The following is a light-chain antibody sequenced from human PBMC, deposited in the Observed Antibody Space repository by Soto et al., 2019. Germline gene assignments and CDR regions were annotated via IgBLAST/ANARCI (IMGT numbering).Light chain of an antibody. V-gene: IGKV1-27*01. J-gene: IGKJ1*01. CDR1: QCINND. CDR3: QQYNSAPWT. CDR2: AAS. Sequence: DIQMTQSPSSLSASVGDRVTITCRASQCINNDLAWYQQQPGKVPKLLIYAASTLQSGVPSRFSGSGSGTDFTLTISSLQPKDVATYYCQQYNSAPWTFGQGTKVEIK.